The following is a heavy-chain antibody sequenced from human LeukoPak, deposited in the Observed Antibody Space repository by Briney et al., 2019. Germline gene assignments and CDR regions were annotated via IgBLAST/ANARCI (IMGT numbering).Heavy chain of an antibody. J-gene: IGHJ5*02. CDR3: VRVGVPSNWFDP. V-gene: IGHV6-1*01. Sequence: SQTLSLTCAISGDSVSSNSAAWNWIRQSPSRGLEWLGRTYYRSKWYNDYAVSVKSRITINPDTSKSQFSLQLNSVTPEDTAVYYCVRVGVPSNWFDPWGQGTLVTVSS. CDR2: TYYRSKWYN. D-gene: IGHD2-8*01. CDR1: GDSVSSNSAA.